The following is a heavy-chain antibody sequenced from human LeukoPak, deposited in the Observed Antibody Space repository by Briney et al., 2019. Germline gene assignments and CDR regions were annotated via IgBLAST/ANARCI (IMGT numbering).Heavy chain of an antibody. CDR2: IYFSGST. V-gene: IGHV4-59*01. CDR3: ATGRAAARTFEY. Sequence: SETLSLTCTVSGGSISSYYWSWIRQPPGKGLEWIGFIYFSGSTNYNPSLKSRVTISTDTSKNQFSLKLSSVTAADTAVYYCATGRAAARTFEYWGLGTLVTVSS. J-gene: IGHJ4*02. D-gene: IGHD6-13*01. CDR1: GGSISSYY.